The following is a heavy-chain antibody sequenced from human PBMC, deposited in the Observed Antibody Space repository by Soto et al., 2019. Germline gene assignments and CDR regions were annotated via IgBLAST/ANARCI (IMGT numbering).Heavy chain of an antibody. V-gene: IGHV3-30*18. CDR3: AKDYPHDIVVVPAATYYYYGMDV. CDR1: GFTFSSYG. J-gene: IGHJ6*02. D-gene: IGHD2-2*01. CDR2: ISYDGSNK. Sequence: QVQLVESGGGVVQPGRSLRLSCAASGFTFSSYGMHWVRQAPGKGLEWVAVISYDGSNKYYADYVKGRFTISRDNSKNTLYLQMNSLRAEDTAVYYCAKDYPHDIVVVPAATYYYYGMDVWGQGTTVTVSS.